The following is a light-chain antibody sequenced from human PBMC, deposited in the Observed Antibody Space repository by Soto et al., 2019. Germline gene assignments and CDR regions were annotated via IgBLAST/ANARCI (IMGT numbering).Light chain of an antibody. CDR1: SSNVGSYKL. Sequence: QSALTQPASVSGSPGQSITISCTGTSSNVGSYKLVSWYQQHPGKAPKLMIFEVNKRPSGVSHRFSGSKSGNTASLTISGLKVEDEADYYCCSSGGSPTHVFGTGTKLTVL. CDR2: EVN. V-gene: IGLV2-23*02. CDR3: CSSGGSPTHV. J-gene: IGLJ1*01.